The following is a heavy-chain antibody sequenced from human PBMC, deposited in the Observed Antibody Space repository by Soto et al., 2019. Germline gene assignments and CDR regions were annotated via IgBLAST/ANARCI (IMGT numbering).Heavy chain of an antibody. CDR3: AMPRGAPILALGY. Sequence: ASVTVSCKGSGYTFTSYYMHWVRQAPGQGLEWMGIINPSGGSASYAQKFQGRVTMTRDTSTSTVYMELSSLRSEDTAVYYCAMPRGAPILALGYWGQGTLVTVSS. J-gene: IGHJ4*02. D-gene: IGHD1-26*01. CDR2: INPSGGSA. V-gene: IGHV1-46*01. CDR1: GYTFTSYY.